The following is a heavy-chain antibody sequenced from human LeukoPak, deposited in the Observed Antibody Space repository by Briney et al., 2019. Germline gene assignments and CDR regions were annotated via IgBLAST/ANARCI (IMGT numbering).Heavy chain of an antibody. CDR2: ISWNSGSI. V-gene: IGHV3-9*01. Sequence: DRSLRLSCAASGFTFDDYAMHWVRQAAGKGLEWVSGISWNSGSIGYADSVKGRFTISRDNAKNSLYLQMNSLRAEDTALYYCAKDISGRGYYYYYYGMDVWGQGTTVTVSS. CDR1: GFTFDDYA. CDR3: AKDISGRGYYYYYYGMDV. J-gene: IGHJ6*02. D-gene: IGHD6-19*01.